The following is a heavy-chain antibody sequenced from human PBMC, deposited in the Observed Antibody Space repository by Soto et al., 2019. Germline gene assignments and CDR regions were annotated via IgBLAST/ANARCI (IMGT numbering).Heavy chain of an antibody. CDR3: VRDNSKNVLGVTFGWFDP. Sequence: GSVKVSCKASAFSVNNYWMHWVRQAPGQGLEWMGVINPSGEATLYARKFQGRVIMTRDKSTTTLYMELSSLRFEDTAVYYCVRDNSKNVLGVTFGWFDPWGQGTLVTVSS. CDR1: AFSVNNYW. V-gene: IGHV1-46*02. CDR2: INPSGEAT. J-gene: IGHJ5*02. D-gene: IGHD2-8*02.